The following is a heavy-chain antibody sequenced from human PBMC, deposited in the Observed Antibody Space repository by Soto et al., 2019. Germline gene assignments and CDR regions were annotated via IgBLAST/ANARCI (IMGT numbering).Heavy chain of an antibody. CDR2: VNHSGST. D-gene: IGHD3-22*01. CDR1: GGSFSGYY. CDR3: ARGITMILAVQRAAPEKYCFVS. V-gene: IGHV4-34*01. J-gene: IGHJ4*02. Sequence: SETLSLTCAVYGGSFSGYYWSWIRQSPGKGLEWIGEVNHSGSTNQNPSLKSRVTTSADTSKNQFSLKLRSVTAAETAVYYCARGITMILAVQRAAPEKYCFVSWGQGTPVT.